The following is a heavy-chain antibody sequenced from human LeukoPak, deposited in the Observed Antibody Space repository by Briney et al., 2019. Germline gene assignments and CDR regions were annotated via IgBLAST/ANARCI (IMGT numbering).Heavy chain of an antibody. CDR1: GGSIISTRDH. J-gene: IGHJ4*02. CDR3: ARRLHYYDF. D-gene: IGHD2-21*02. Sequence: SETLSLTCTVSGGSIISTRDHWDWIRQPPGKGLEWIGSVHYSGTTYYTHNPSLRGRVTISVDTSKNQFSLEVTSVCAADTATYYCARRLHYYDFWGQGTLVTVSS. CDR2: VHYSGTT. V-gene: IGHV4-39*01.